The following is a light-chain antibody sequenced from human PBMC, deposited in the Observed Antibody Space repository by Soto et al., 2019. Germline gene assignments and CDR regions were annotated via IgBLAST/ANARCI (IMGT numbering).Light chain of an antibody. CDR2: GAS. J-gene: IGKJ1*01. V-gene: IGKV1-6*02. Sequence: IQMTQSPSSLSVSVTDRVTITCRASQDIGNDLGWYQQRPGEAPELLLYGASTLRSGVPSRFSGSGSGTHFALTINNLQPEDSATYFCLQDHTYPWTFGQGTKVDIK. CDR3: LQDHTYPWT. CDR1: QDIGND.